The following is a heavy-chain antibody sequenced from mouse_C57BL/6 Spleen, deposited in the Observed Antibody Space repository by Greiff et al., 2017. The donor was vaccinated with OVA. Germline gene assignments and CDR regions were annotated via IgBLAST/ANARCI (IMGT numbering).Heavy chain of an antibody. V-gene: IGHV1-72*01. CDR3: ARRGYDYEFAY. D-gene: IGHD2-4*01. J-gene: IGHJ3*01. Sequence: QVQLKQPGAELVKPGASVKLSCKASGYTFTSCWMHWVKQRPGRGLEWIGRIDPNSGGTKYNEKFKSKATLTVDKPSSTAYMQLSSLTSEDSAVYYCARRGYDYEFAYWGQGTLVTVSA. CDR1: GYTFTSCW. CDR2: IDPNSGGT.